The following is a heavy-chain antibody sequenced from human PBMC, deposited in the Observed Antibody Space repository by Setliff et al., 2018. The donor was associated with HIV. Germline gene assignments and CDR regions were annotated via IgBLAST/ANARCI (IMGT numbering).Heavy chain of an antibody. Sequence: PGGSLRLSCAASGFTFSNYEMNWVRQAPGKGLEWVSYISSSGTTIYYADSVKGRFTISRDNAKNSLYLQMNSLRAEDTAVYYCARPNYYDGSGSFDYWGQGTLVTVSS. CDR2: ISSSGTTI. D-gene: IGHD3-22*01. V-gene: IGHV3-48*03. CDR3: ARPNYYDGSGSFDY. CDR1: GFTFSNYE. J-gene: IGHJ4*02.